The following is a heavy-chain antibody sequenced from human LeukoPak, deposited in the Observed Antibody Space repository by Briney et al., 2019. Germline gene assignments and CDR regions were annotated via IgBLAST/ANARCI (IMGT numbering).Heavy chain of an antibody. D-gene: IGHD3-10*01. J-gene: IGHJ4*02. V-gene: IGHV3-23*01. CDR1: GFTFSSHG. CDR3: ARVTYGSGTYGAFDY. Sequence: GGSLRLSGAASGFTFSSHGMSWVRQAPGKGLEWVSTISGSGDNTYYADSVKGRFTISRDNSKNTLCLQMNSLRAEDTAVYYCARVTYGSGTYGAFDYWGQGTLVTVSS. CDR2: ISGSGDNT.